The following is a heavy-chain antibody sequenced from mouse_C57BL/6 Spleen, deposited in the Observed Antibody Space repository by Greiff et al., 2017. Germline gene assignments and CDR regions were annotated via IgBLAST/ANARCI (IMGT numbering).Heavy chain of an antibody. CDR1: GFTFSSYA. Sequence: EVNLVESGGGLVKPGGSLKLSCAASGFTFSSYAMSWVRQTPEKRLEWVATISDGGSYTYYPDNVKGRFTISRDNAKNNLYLQMSHLKSEDTAMYYCARRRSGNSSYFDYWGQGTTLTVSS. J-gene: IGHJ2*01. D-gene: IGHD1-3*01. CDR3: ARRRSGNSSYFDY. V-gene: IGHV5-4*03. CDR2: ISDGGSYT.